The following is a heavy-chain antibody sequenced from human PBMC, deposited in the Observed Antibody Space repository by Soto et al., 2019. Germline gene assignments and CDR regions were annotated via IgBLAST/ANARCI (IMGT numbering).Heavy chain of an antibody. CDR1: GFTFSSYS. CDR3: ARDDSSGHDAFDI. J-gene: IGHJ3*02. Sequence: PGGSLRLSCAASGFTFSSYSMNWVRQAPGKGLEWVSSISSSSSYIYYADSVKGRFTISRDNAKNSLYLQMNSLRAEDTAVYYCARDDSSGHDAFDIWGQGTMVTVSS. D-gene: IGHD3-22*01. CDR2: ISSSSSYI. V-gene: IGHV3-21*01.